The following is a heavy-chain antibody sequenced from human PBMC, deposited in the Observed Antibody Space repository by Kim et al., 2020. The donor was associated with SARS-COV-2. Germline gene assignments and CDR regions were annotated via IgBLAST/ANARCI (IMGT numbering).Heavy chain of an antibody. CDR1: GFTFSSYG. Sequence: GGSLRLSCAASGFTFSSYGMHWVRQAPGKGLEWVAVISYDGSNKYYADSVKGRFTISRDNSKNTLYLQMNSLRAEDTAVYYCAKDHRDTVTTSDWFDPWGQGTLVTVSS. V-gene: IGHV3-30*18. CDR3: AKDHRDTVTTSDWFDP. J-gene: IGHJ5*02. CDR2: ISYDGSNK. D-gene: IGHD4-17*01.